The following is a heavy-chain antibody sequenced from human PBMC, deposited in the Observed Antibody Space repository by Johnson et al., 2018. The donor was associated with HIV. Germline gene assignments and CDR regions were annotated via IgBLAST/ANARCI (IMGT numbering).Heavy chain of an antibody. J-gene: IGHJ3*02. V-gene: IGHV3-23*04. CDR1: GFTFSSYA. Sequence: VQLVESGGGLVQPGGSLRLSCAASGFTFSSYAMHWVRQTPGKGLEWVSGISWNSGSVGYAASVKGRFTISRDNSKNTLYLQMNSLRAEDTAVYYCAKDTSYYYDSSGHPSFDIWGQGTMVTVSS. CDR2: ISWNSGSV. CDR3: AKDTSYYYDSSGHPSFDI. D-gene: IGHD3-22*01.